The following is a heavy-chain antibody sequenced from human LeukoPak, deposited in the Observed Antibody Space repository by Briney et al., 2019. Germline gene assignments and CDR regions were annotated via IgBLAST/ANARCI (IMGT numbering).Heavy chain of an antibody. V-gene: IGHV1-18*01. D-gene: IGHD3-3*01. CDR3: ARDREVLRFLEWFLTD. J-gene: IGHJ4*02. CDR2: ISAYNGNT. Sequence: GASVKVSCKASGYTSTSYGISWVRQAPEQGLEWMGWISAYNGNTNYAQKRQGRGTMTTDTSTSTAYMELASLISDDTAVYYCARDREVLRFLEWFLTDWGQGTLVTVSS. CDR1: GYTSTSYG.